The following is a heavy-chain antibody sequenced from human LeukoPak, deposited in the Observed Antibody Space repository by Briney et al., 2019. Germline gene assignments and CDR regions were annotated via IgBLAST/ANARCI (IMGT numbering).Heavy chain of an antibody. D-gene: IGHD5-18*01. CDR1: GGSFSGYY. CDR2: INHSGST. CDR3: AREGRGYSYGYGPGFDY. J-gene: IGHJ4*02. V-gene: IGHV4-34*01. Sequence: SETLSLTRAVYGGSFSGYYWSWIRQPPGKGLEWIGEINHSGSTIYNPSLKSRVTISVDTSKNQFSLKLSSVTAADTAVYYCAREGRGYSYGYGPGFDYWGQGTLVTVSS.